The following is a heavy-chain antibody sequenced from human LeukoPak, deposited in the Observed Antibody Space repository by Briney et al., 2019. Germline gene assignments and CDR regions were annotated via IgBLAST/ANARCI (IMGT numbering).Heavy chain of an antibody. CDR1: GYTLTELS. D-gene: IGHD3-10*01. CDR3: ATDIPGSYYFDY. J-gene: IGHJ4*02. CDR2: FDPEDGET. V-gene: IGHV1-24*01. Sequence: ASVKVSCKVSGYTLTELSMHWVRQAPGKGLEWMGGFDPEDGETIYAQKFQGRDTMTEDTSTDTAYMELSSLRSEDTAVYYCATDIPGSYYFDYWGQGTLVTVSS.